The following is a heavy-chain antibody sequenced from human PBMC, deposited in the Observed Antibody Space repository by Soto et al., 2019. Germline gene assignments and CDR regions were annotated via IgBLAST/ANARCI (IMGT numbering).Heavy chain of an antibody. CDR1: GFTFGSHA. V-gene: IGHV3-23*01. J-gene: IGHJ4*02. CDR2: ISGSGGTT. Sequence: EVQLLDSGGGLVQPGGSLRLSCTVSGFTFGSHAMSWVRQAPGKGLECVSGISGSGGTTFYADSVKGRLTISRDNSKKTLYLQMNSLRAEDTAVYYCAKTPYDFWSSGQYLFDHWGQGTLVTVSS. D-gene: IGHD3-3*01. CDR3: AKTPYDFWSSGQYLFDH.